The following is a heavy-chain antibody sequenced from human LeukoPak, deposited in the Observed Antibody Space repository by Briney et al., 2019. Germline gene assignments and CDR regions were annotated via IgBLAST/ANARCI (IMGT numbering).Heavy chain of an antibody. V-gene: IGHV4-39*01. J-gene: IGHJ6*04. CDR1: GGSINSSNYY. CDR3: ARHLAAWSGYFMDV. Sequence: SEALSLTCTVSGGSINSSNYYWGWIRQPPGEGLGSLRILYYSESPYYNPSLKSRVTLSVDTSKNQFSLKLSSVTAADTAVYYCARHLAAWSGYFMDVWGKGTTVTVSS. D-gene: IGHD3-3*01. CDR2: LYYSESP.